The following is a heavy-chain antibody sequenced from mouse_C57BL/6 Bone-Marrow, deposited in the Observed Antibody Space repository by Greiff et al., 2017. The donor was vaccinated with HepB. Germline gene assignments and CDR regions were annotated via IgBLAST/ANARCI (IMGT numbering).Heavy chain of an antibody. CDR2: IHPNSGST. CDR3: ARSRLRFAY. Sequence: VQLQQPGAELVKPGASVKLSCKASGYTFTSYWMHWVKQRPGQGLEWIGMIHPNSGSTNYNEKFKSKATLTVDKSSSTAYMQLSSLTSEDSAVYYCARSRLRFAYWGQGTLVTVSA. D-gene: IGHD2-4*01. J-gene: IGHJ3*01. V-gene: IGHV1-64*01. CDR1: GYTFTSYW.